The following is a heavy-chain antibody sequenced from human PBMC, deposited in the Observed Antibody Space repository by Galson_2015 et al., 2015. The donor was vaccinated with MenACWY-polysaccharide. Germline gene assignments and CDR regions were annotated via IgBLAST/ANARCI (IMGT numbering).Heavy chain of an antibody. D-gene: IGHD2-2*01. J-gene: IGHJ6*02. CDR3: VKFRFSTSWSNTHGMDV. CDR2: IGTGGGT. CDR1: GITFSTNA. V-gene: IGHV3-23*01. Sequence: SLRLSCAASGITFSTNAIAWVRQAPGKGLEWVSGIGTGGGTYYADSVKGRFTISRDNSKGMVYLQMNSLRVEDTAKYYCVKFRFSTSWSNTHGMDVWGQGTTVTVSS.